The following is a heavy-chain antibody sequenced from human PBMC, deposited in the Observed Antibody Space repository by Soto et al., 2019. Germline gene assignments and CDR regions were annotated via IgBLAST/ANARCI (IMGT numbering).Heavy chain of an antibody. CDR3: GRGPSPRAPAGGTPYYYAMDV. CDR1: GYDFTAYD. V-gene: IGHV1-8*02. D-gene: IGHD6-13*01. Sequence: GASVKVSCKASGYDFTAYDINGVLQSSLQGLEWMGWMNPINGATGSARRFQGRVSMTRNTATGTAYLELTSLRSDDTAVYYCGRGPSPRAPAGGTPYYYAMDVWGQGTTVTVSS. CDR2: MNPINGAT. J-gene: IGHJ6*02.